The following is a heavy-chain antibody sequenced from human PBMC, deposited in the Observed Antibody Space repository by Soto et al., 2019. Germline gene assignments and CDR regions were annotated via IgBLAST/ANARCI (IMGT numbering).Heavy chain of an antibody. V-gene: IGHV1-3*01. CDR1: GYTFSRYA. CDR3: ARGVAFLDY. Sequence: ASVKVSCKASGYTFSRYAIHWVRQAPGQGLEWMGWIHAGNGNTKYSQSFQGRVTISRDTSATTAYMELNSLRSEDTAVYYCARGVAFLDYWGQGTLVTVPQ. J-gene: IGHJ4*02. CDR2: IHAGNGNT. D-gene: IGHD2-15*01.